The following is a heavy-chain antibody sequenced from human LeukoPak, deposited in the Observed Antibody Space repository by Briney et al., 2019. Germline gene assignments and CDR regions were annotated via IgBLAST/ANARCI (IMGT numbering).Heavy chain of an antibody. CDR2: ISYDGSNK. Sequence: PGGSLRLSCAASGFTFSSYGMHWVRQAPGKGLEWVAVISYDGSNKYYADSVKGRFTISRDNSKNTLYLQMNSLRAEDTAVYYCARVGYSGSYYPTAPDAFDIWGQGTMVTVSS. V-gene: IGHV3-30*03. CDR1: GFTFSSYG. D-gene: IGHD1-26*01. J-gene: IGHJ3*02. CDR3: ARVGYSGSYYPTAPDAFDI.